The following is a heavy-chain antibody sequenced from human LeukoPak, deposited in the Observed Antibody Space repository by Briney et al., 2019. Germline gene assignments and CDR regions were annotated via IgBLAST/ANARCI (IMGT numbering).Heavy chain of an antibody. CDR2: IRSKANSYAT. CDR1: GFTFSGSA. CDR3: TRFRMVVTATYYYYYGMDV. Sequence: QPGGSLRLSCAASGFTFSGSAMHWVRQASGKGLEWVGRIRSKANSYATAYAASVKGRFTISRDDSKNTAYLQMNSLKTEDTAVYYCTRFRMVVTATYYYYYGMDVWGQGTTVTVSS. J-gene: IGHJ6*02. D-gene: IGHD2-21*02. V-gene: IGHV3-73*01.